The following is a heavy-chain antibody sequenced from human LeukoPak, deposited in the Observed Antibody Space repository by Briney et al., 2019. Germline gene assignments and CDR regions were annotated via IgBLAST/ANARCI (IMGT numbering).Heavy chain of an antibody. D-gene: IGHD5-12*01. J-gene: IGHJ4*02. V-gene: IGHV4-34*01. CDR3: ARSRLYTGYASPLDW. CDR2: INHSGTT. CDR1: AGSFSGYY. Sequence: PSETLSLTCAVYAGSFSGYYWTWIRQPPGKGLEWIGEINHSGTTNYNPSLKSRLTISVDTYKNQFSLRLTSVTAADTAIYYCARSRLYTGYASPLDWWGQGTLVAVSS.